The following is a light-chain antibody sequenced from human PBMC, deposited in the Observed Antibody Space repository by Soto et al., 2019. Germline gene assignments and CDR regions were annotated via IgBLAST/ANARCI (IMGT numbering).Light chain of an antibody. Sequence: EIVLTQSPATLSLSPGERATLSCRASQSVYNYLAGYQQKPGQAPRLLIYDVSNRTTGTPARFSGSGSGTDFTLSISSLEPEDFAVYYCQQRSNRPRFTFGPGTKVDIK. V-gene: IGKV3-11*01. CDR3: QQRSNRPRFT. J-gene: IGKJ3*01. CDR2: DVS. CDR1: QSVYNY.